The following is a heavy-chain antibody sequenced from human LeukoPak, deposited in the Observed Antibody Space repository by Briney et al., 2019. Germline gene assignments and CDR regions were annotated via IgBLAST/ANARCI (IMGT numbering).Heavy chain of an antibody. CDR3: ARARTTPLLRYFDWLYYYYYMDV. CDR1: GYTFTDYY. CDR2: INPHSGGT. V-gene: IGHV1-2*02. J-gene: IGHJ6*03. Sequence: GASVKVSCKASGYTFTDYYMHWVRQAPGQGLEWMGWINPHSGGTDHAQKFQGRVTMTRNTSISTAYMELSSLRSEDTAVYYCARARTTPLLRYFDWLYYYYYMDVWGKGTTVTISS. D-gene: IGHD3-9*01.